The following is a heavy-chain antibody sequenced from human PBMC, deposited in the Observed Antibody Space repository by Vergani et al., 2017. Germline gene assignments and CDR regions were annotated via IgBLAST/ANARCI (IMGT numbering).Heavy chain of an antibody. CDR1: GGSINTGAYY. D-gene: IGHD3-10*01. Sequence: QVQLQESGPRLVRPSQTLSLTCTVSGGSINTGAYYWSWIRQPAGKGLEWIGRVYTSGMTNYNPSLKSRVTILVDRSKSQLSLKLTSVTAGDTAVYFCARELSYYDSSGSDDYNPYYYEGMDVWGPGTTVTVSS. V-gene: IGHV4-61*02. CDR2: VYTSGMT. CDR3: ARELSYYDSSGSDDYNPYYYEGMDV. J-gene: IGHJ6*02.